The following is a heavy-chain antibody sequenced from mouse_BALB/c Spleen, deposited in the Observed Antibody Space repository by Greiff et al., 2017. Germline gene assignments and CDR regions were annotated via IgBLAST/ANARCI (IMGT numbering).Heavy chain of an antibody. CDR2: ISTYYGNT. CDR3: ARGTGDFDY. Sequence: QVQLQQSGPELVRPGVSVKISCKGSGYTFTDYAMHWVKQSHAKSLEWIGVISTYYGNTNYNQKFKGKATMTVDKSSSTAYMELARLTSEDSAIYYCARGTGDFDYGGQGTTLTVSS. J-gene: IGHJ2*01. V-gene: IGHV1-67*01. CDR1: GYTFTDYA. D-gene: IGHD3-3*01.